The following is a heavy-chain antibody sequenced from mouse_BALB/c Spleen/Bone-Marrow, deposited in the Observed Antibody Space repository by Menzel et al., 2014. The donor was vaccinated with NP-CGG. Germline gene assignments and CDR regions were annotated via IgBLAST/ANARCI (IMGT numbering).Heavy chain of an antibody. CDR3: ARXXXXXXXXXX. J-gene: IGHJ2*01. Sequence: QVQLQQSGSVLVRPGASVKLSCKASGYTFTSSWMHWAKQRPGQGLEWIGEIHPNSGNTNYNEKFKGKATLTVDTSSSIAYVDLSSLTSWDSAVYYCARXXXXXXXXXXXGQGTTLTXSS. CDR1: GYTFTSSW. V-gene: IGHV1S130*01. CDR2: IHPNSGNT.